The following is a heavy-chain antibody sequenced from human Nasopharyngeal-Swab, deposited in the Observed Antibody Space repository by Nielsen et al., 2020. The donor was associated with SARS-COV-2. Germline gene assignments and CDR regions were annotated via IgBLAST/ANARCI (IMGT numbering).Heavy chain of an antibody. J-gene: IGHJ4*02. Sequence: ASVKVSCKASGYTFTSYYIIWVRQAPGQGLEWMGWISAYNGNTGYAPKFQGRVTMTRNTSRSTAYMELSSLRSEDTAVYYCARGGSSWIDYWGQGTLVTVSS. D-gene: IGHD6-13*01. CDR3: ARGGSSWIDY. V-gene: IGHV1-8*02. CDR1: GYTFTSYY. CDR2: ISAYNGNT.